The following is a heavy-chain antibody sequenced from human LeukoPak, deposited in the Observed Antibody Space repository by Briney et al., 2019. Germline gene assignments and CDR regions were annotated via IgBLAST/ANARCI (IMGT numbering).Heavy chain of an antibody. CDR2: ISVSVTTK. D-gene: IGHD3-22*01. CDR1: GFNFKDYN. J-gene: IGHJ4*02. CDR3: GRSYYDSSGYGRVVD. V-gene: IGHV3-11*01. Sequence: PGGSLRLSCAASGFNFKDYNMSWIRQAPGKGLEWVAYISVSVTTKYYADSVQGRFTISRDNAKNSLFLQMNSLRADDTAVYYCGRSYYDSSGYGRVVDWGQGTLVTVSS.